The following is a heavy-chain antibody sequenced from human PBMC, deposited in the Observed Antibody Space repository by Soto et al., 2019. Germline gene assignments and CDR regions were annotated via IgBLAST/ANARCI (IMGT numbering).Heavy chain of an antibody. J-gene: IGHJ6*04. Sequence: SEPLSLTRTVSGGSISSYYWSWIRQPPGKGLEWIGYIYYSGSTNYNPSLKSRVTISVDTSKNQFSLKLSSVTAADTAVYYCARGRKQLVLRYYYYGMDVWGEGTTVTVSS. D-gene: IGHD6-6*01. V-gene: IGHV4-59*01. CDR2: IYYSGST. CDR3: ARGRKQLVLRYYYYGMDV. CDR1: GGSISSYY.